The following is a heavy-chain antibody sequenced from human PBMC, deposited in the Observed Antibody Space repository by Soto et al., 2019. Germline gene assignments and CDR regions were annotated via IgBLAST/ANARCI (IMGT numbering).Heavy chain of an antibody. CDR2: ISRGGDYI. V-gene: IGHV3-21*01. CDR3: ARDPSPNWSYGPYYFDY. Sequence: PGGSLRLSCAVSGFNFSDYSMNWVRQAPGKGLEWVSSISRGGDYIYYVDSVKGRFTISRDNAKNSLYLQMNRLRDEDRALYYCARDPSPNWSYGPYYFDYWRQGTLVTVSS. CDR1: GFNFSDYS. J-gene: IGHJ4*02. D-gene: IGHD1-7*01.